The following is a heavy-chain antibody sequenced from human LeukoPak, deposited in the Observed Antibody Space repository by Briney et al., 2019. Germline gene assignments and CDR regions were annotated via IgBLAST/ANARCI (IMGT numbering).Heavy chain of an antibody. D-gene: IGHD3-10*01. Sequence: SETPSLTCAVSGGSISSGGYSWSWIRQPPGKGLEWIGYIYHSGSTYYNPSLKSRVTISVDRSKNQFSLKLSSVTAADTAVYYCARAPKVRGVIGFDYWGQGTLVTVSS. J-gene: IGHJ4*02. CDR3: ARAPKVRGVIGFDY. CDR1: GGSISSGGYS. CDR2: IYHSGST. V-gene: IGHV4-30-2*01.